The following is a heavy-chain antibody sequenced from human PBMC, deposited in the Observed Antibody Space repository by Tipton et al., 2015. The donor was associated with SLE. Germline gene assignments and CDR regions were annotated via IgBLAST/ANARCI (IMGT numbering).Heavy chain of an antibody. Sequence: TLSLTCAVYGGSFSGYYWSWIRQPPGKGLEWIGEINHSGSTNYNPSLKSRVTISVDTSKNQFSLKLSSVTAADTAAYYCAFSSSHSFDQWGQGTLVTVSS. D-gene: IGHD6-13*01. CDR2: INHSGST. CDR1: GGSFSGYY. J-gene: IGHJ4*02. V-gene: IGHV4-34*01. CDR3: AFSSSHSFDQ.